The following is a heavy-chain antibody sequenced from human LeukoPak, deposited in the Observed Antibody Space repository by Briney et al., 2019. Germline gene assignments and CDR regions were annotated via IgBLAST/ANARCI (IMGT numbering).Heavy chain of an antibody. CDR2: INHSGST. Sequence: MTSETLSLTCAVYGGSFSGYYWSWIRQPPGKGLEWIGEINHSGSTNYNPSLKSRVTISVDTSKNQFSLKLSSVTAADTAVYYCARRKREYDFWSGYSIDSRYYFDYWGQGTLVTVSS. D-gene: IGHD3-3*01. CDR1: GGSFSGYY. CDR3: ARRKREYDFWSGYSIDSRYYFDY. V-gene: IGHV4-34*01. J-gene: IGHJ4*02.